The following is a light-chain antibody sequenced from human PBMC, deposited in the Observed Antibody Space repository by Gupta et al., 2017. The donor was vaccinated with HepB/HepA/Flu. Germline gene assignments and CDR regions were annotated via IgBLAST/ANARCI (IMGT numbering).Light chain of an antibody. Sequence: DIQMTQSPSSLSASVGDRVTISCRASQRISTYLDWYQQKPGEVPKLLMYAASTLHSGVPSRFSGSGSGTHFTLTISSLQPEDVATYYCQQSYSAPPTFGQGTKLEIK. CDR1: QRISTY. J-gene: IGKJ2*01. CDR3: QQSYSAPPT. CDR2: AAS. V-gene: IGKV1-39*01.